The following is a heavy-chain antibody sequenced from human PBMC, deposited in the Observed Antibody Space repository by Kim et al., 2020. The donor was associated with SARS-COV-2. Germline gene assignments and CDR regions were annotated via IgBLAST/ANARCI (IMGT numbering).Heavy chain of an antibody. V-gene: IGHV3-49*03. Sequence: GGSLRLSCTASGFSFGDYAMSWFRQAPGKGLEWVGFIRNNAFGGTTEYAASVKGRFTMSRDDSKSIAYLQMNSLKTEDTAVYYCTRGPYYYSSGSPRPHWGQGTLVTVSS. CDR1: GFSFGDYA. CDR3: TRGPYYYSSGSPRPH. CDR2: IRNNAFGGTT. D-gene: IGHD3-10*01. J-gene: IGHJ4*02.